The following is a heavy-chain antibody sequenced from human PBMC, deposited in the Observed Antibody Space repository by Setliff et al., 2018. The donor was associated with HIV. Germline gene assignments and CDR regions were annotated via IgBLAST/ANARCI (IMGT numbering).Heavy chain of an antibody. CDR1: GASISSSSYY. V-gene: IGHV4-39*07. Sequence: SETLSLTCTVSGASISSSSYYWGWIRQPPGKGLEWIGSIYYSGSTYYNPSLKSRVTISVDTFKNQFSLKLSSVTAADTAVYYCARVRVDYYDSSGYYSRSEYFQHWGQGTLVTVSS. CDR3: ARVRVDYYDSSGYYSRSEYFQH. D-gene: IGHD3-22*01. J-gene: IGHJ1*01. CDR2: IYYSGST.